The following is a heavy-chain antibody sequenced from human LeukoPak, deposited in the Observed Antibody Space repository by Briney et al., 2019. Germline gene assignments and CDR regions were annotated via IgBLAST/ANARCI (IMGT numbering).Heavy chain of an antibody. D-gene: IGHD6-25*01. CDR1: GFTFSSHW. CDR3: ARGSGIITGIDE. J-gene: IGHJ4*02. CDR2: IKDDGSHT. Sequence: GGSLRLSCAASGFTFSSHWMHWVRQAPGRGLVWVSRIKDDGSHTNYADSVKGRFTISRDNAKNTLSLQMNSLRAEDTAVYYCARGSGIITGIDEWGQGTLVTVSS. V-gene: IGHV3-74*01.